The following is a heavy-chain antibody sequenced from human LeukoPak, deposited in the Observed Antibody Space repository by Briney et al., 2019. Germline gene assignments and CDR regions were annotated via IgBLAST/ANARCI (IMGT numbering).Heavy chain of an antibody. Sequence: GGSLRLSCAASGFTFSSYAMSWVRQAPGKGLEWVSAISGSGGSTYYADSVKGRFTISRDNSKNTLYLQMNSLRAEDTAVYYCAKDMAPEYSSSWFVERHVFDYWGQGTLVTVSS. J-gene: IGHJ4*02. CDR3: AKDMAPEYSSSWFVERHVFDY. V-gene: IGHV3-23*01. CDR2: ISGSGGST. D-gene: IGHD6-13*01. CDR1: GFTFSSYA.